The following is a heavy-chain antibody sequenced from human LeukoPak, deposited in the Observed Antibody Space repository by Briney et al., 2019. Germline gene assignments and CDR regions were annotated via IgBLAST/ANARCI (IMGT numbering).Heavy chain of an antibody. CDR2: SFGGGGDSNI. V-gene: IGHV5-51*01. CDR3: ARYNSPTLSGNRFDP. Sequence: GESLKISCKGSGYDFPGYWIGRVRQMPGKALEWRVISFGGGGDSNIYYSPSFQGQVTLSVDKSIRTAYLQWSSLKASDTAMYYCARYNSPTLSGNRFDPWGQGTLVTVSS. D-gene: IGHD2/OR15-2a*01. J-gene: IGHJ5*02. CDR1: GYDFPGYW.